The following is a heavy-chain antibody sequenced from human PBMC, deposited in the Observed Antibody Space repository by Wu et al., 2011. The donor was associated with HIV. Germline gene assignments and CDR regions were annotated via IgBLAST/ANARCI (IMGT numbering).Heavy chain of an antibody. V-gene: IGHV1-8*02. CDR1: GYTFTSYD. Sequence: QVQLVQSGAEVKKPGASVKVSCKASGYTFTSYDINWVRQATGQGLEWMGWMNPNSGNTGYAQRFQGRVSLTRNTSIGTAYMELHSLRSEDTAVYYCATGKAETGPYSLIDYWGQGTLVTVSS. D-gene: IGHD2-15*01. J-gene: IGHJ4*02. CDR3: ATGKAETGPYSLIDY. CDR2: MNPNSGNT.